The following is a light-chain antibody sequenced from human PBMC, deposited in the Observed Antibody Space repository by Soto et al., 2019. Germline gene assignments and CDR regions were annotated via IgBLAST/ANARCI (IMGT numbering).Light chain of an antibody. Sequence: QSALTQPRSVSGSPGQSVTISCTGTSSDVGGSNYVSWYQQLPGKAPKLMIYDVTKRPSGVPDRFSGSKSGITASLTISGLQTEDEADYYCCSYVGSSTFTYVFGTGTKLTVL. V-gene: IGLV2-11*01. CDR3: CSYVGSSTFTYV. CDR1: SSDVGGSNY. CDR2: DVT. J-gene: IGLJ1*01.